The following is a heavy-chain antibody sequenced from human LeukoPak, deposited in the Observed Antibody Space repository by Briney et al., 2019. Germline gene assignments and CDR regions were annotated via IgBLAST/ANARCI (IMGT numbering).Heavy chain of an antibody. Sequence: PGGSLRLSCAASGFTFSNAWMSWVRQAPGKGLEWGGRIKSKTDGGTIDYAAPVKGRFTISRDESSNTLYLQMNSLKTEDTAVYYCTHYYGSGLFDYWGQGTLVTVSS. J-gene: IGHJ4*02. D-gene: IGHD3-10*01. V-gene: IGHV3-15*01. CDR3: THYYGSGLFDY. CDR1: GFTFSNAW. CDR2: IKSKTDGGTI.